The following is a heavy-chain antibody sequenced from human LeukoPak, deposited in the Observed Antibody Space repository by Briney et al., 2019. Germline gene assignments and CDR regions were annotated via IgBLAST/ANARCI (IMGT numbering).Heavy chain of an antibody. CDR3: ARPYGSGSFWFDA. J-gene: IGHJ5*02. CDR1: GGSISNYY. V-gene: IGHV4-59*08. Sequence: SETLSLTCTVSGGSISNYYWSWIRQPPGKGLEWIGYIYYSGNTNYNPSLKGRATISIDTSKKQFSLKLRSVTAADTAVYHCARPYGSGSFWFDAWGQGTLVTVSS. CDR2: IYYSGNT. D-gene: IGHD3-10*01.